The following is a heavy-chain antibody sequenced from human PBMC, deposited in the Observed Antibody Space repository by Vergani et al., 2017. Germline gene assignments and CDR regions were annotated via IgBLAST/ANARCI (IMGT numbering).Heavy chain of an antibody. V-gene: IGHV3-23*01. Sequence: EVQLLESGGGLVQPGGSLRLSCAASGFTFSSYAMSWVRQAPGKGLEWVSAISGSGGSTYYADSVKGRFTISRDNSKNTLYLQMNSLRAEDTAVYYCARAGETHLARTKYGDYAYYYYYYMDVWGKGTTVTVSS. D-gene: IGHD4-17*01. CDR2: ISGSGGST. J-gene: IGHJ6*03. CDR3: ARAGETHLARTKYGDYAYYYYYYMDV. CDR1: GFTFSSYA.